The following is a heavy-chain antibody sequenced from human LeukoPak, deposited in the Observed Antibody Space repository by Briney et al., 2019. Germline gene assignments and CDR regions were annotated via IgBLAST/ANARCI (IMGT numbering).Heavy chain of an antibody. V-gene: IGHV3-53*01. Sequence: GGSLRLSCAASGFTVSSNYMSWVRQAPGKGLEWVSVIYSGGSTYYADSVKGRFTISRDNSKNTLYLQMNSLRAEETAVYYCARLPTYYYGSGSYYFDYWGQGTLVTVSS. D-gene: IGHD3-10*01. CDR2: IYSGGST. CDR3: ARLPTYYYGSGSYYFDY. J-gene: IGHJ4*02. CDR1: GFTVSSNY.